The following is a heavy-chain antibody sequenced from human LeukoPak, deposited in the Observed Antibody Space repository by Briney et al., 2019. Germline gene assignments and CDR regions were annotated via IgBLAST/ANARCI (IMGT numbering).Heavy chain of an antibody. CDR3: AREKYFDPPGAFDI. V-gene: IGHV4-59*01. CDR1: GGSISSYY. Sequence: SETLSFTCTVSGGSISSYYWSWIRQPPGKGLEWIGYIYYSGSTNYNPSLKSRVTISVDTSKNQFSLKLSSVTAADTAVYYCAREKYFDPPGAFDIWGQGTMVTVSS. J-gene: IGHJ3*02. D-gene: IGHD3-9*01. CDR2: IYYSGST.